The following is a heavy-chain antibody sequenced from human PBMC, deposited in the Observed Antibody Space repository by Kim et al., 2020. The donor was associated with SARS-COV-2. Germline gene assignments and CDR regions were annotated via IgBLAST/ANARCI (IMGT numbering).Heavy chain of an antibody. V-gene: IGHV4-59*01. J-gene: IGHJ4*02. CDR1: GGSISSYY. D-gene: IGHD3-3*01. Sequence: SETLSLTCTVSGGSISSYYWSWIRQPPGKGLEWIGYIYYSGSTNYNPSLKSRVTISVDTSKNQFSLKLSSVTAADTAVYYCARVYDFWSGYWCYFDYWGQGTLVTVSS. CDR2: IYYSGST. CDR3: ARVYDFWSGYWCYFDY.